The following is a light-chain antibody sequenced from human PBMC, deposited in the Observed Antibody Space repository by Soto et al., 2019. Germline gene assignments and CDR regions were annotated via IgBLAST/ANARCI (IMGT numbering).Light chain of an antibody. CDR2: DTS. Sequence: QTVVTQEPSLTVSPGGTVTLTCGSSTGAVTNGHYPYWFQQKPGQAPRTLIYDTSNKHSWTPARFSGSLLGGKAALTLSGSQPEDEADYYCFLSYSGIVVFGGGTQLTVL. CDR1: TGAVTNGHY. J-gene: IGLJ2*01. V-gene: IGLV7-46*01. CDR3: FLSYSGIVV.